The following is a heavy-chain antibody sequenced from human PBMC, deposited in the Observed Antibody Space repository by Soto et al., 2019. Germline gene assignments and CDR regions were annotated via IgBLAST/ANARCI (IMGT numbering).Heavy chain of an antibody. CDR1: GYTFTSYD. D-gene: IGHD4-4*01. J-gene: IGHJ6*02. CDR2: MNPNSGNT. Sequence: QVQLVQSGAEVKKPGASVKVSCKASGYTFTSYDINWVRQATGQGLEWMGWMNPNSGNTGYAQKFQGRVTMTRNTPISTAYMELSSLRSEDTAVYYCARGQATVTTMAGYYYYYGMDVWGQGTTVTVSS. CDR3: ARGQATVTTMAGYYYYYGMDV. V-gene: IGHV1-8*01.